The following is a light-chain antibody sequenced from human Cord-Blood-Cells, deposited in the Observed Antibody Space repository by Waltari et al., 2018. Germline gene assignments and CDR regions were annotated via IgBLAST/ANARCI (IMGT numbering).Light chain of an antibody. CDR3: QQRSNWPPVLYS. V-gene: IGKV3-11*01. CDR1: QSVSSY. Sequence: EIVLTQSPATLSLSPGERATLSSRASQSVSSYLAWYQQKPGQAPRLLIYDASNRATGIPARFSGSGSGTDFTLTISSLEPEDFAVYYCQQRSNWPPVLYSFGQGTKLEIK. J-gene: IGKJ2*03. CDR2: DAS.